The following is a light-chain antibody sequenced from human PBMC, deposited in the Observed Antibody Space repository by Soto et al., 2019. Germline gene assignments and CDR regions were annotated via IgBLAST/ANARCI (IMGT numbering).Light chain of an antibody. Sequence: DIQMTQSPSSVSASVGDRVTITCRASQGVSSWLAWFQQKPGKAPKLLIYKASTLKSGVPSRFSGSGSGTEFTLTISSLQPDDFATYYCQQLLSYPITFGQGTRLEIK. CDR3: QQLLSYPIT. V-gene: IGKV1-5*03. J-gene: IGKJ5*01. CDR2: KAS. CDR1: QGVSSW.